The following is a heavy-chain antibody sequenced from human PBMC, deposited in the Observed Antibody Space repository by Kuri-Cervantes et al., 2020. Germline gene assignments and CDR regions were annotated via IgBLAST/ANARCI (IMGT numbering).Heavy chain of an antibody. V-gene: IGHV1-8*01. Sequence: ASVKVSCKASGYTFTSYDINWVRQATGQGLEWMGWMNPNSGNTGYAQKFQGRVTMTRNTSISTAYMELSSLRSEGTAVYYCAREFTGEWYSSGWYPPYYYYGMDAWGQGTTVTVSS. J-gene: IGHJ6*02. CDR3: AREFTGEWYSSGWYPPYYYYGMDA. CDR1: GYTFTSYD. CDR2: MNPNSGNT. D-gene: IGHD6-19*01.